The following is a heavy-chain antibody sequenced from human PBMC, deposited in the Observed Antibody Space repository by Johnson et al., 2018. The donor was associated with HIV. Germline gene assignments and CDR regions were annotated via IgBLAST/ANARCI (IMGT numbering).Heavy chain of an antibody. D-gene: IGHD6-25*01. V-gene: IGHV3-23*04. Sequence: VQLVESGGGLVQPGGSLRLSCAASGFTFSSYAMSWVRQAPGKGLEWVSAISGGGGDTHYADSVKGRFTISRDNSKNTLYLQMNSLRAEDTAVYYCAKEDLYSSGAFDIWGQGTMVTVSS. J-gene: IGHJ3*02. CDR3: AKEDLYSSGAFDI. CDR1: GFTFSSYA. CDR2: ISGGGGDT.